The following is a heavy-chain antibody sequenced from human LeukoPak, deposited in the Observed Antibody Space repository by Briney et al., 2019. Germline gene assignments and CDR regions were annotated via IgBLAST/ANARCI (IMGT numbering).Heavy chain of an antibody. Sequence: GSLRLSCAASGFTFSSYAMTWGRQAPGKGLQWVSAVSGSGAHTYYADSVKGRFTITRDNSRDTLYLQMNSLRAEDTAIYICAKDGGTYPYFLDVWGKGTTVTISS. CDR1: GFTFSSYA. D-gene: IGHD1-26*01. CDR3: AKDGGTYPYFLDV. CDR2: VSGSGAHT. J-gene: IGHJ6*03. V-gene: IGHV3-23*01.